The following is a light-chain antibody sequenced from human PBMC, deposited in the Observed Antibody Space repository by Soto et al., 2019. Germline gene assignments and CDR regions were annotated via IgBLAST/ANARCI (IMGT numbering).Light chain of an antibody. V-gene: IGLV2-8*01. CDR2: EVT. CDR3: SSYARNRDIL. CDR1: SSDVGGYSY. Sequence: QSVLTQPPSASGSPGQSVAISCTGTSSDVGGYSYVSWYQQHPGKAPKLMIYEVTKRPSGVPDRFSGSKSGNTASLTVSGLQAEDEADYYCSSYARNRDILFGGGTKL. J-gene: IGLJ3*02.